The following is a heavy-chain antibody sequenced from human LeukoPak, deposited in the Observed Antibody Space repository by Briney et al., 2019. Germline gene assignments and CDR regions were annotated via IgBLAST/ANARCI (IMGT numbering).Heavy chain of an antibody. CDR2: IKSKTDGGTT. J-gene: IGHJ4*02. CDR1: GFSHAW. D-gene: IGHD2-15*01. Sequence: GGSLRLSCAASGFSHAWMNWVRQAPGKGLEWVGRIKSKTDGGTTDYAAPVKGRFTISRDDSKNTLYLQMNSLKTEDTGVYYCLTKFGGDWGQGTLVTVSS. CDR3: LTKFGGD. V-gene: IGHV3-15*07.